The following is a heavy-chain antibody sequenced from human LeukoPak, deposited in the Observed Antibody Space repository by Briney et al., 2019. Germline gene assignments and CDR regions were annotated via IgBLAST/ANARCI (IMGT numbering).Heavy chain of an antibody. D-gene: IGHD2-2*02. CDR1: GGSISSSNW. CDR3: ASLIWGQYTYDY. V-gene: IGHV4-4*02. Sequence: SETLSLTCAVSGGSISSSNWWSWVRQPPGKGLEWIGEIYHSGSTNYNPSLKSRVTISVDKSKNQFSLKVTSVTAADTALYYCASLIWGQYTYDYWGQGTLVTVSS. CDR2: IYHSGST. J-gene: IGHJ4*02.